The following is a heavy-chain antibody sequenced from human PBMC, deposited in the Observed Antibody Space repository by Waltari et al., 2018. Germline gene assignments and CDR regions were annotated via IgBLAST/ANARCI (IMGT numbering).Heavy chain of an antibody. CDR1: GGSFSGYY. CDR3: ARGFDSAASYSYYFDY. D-gene: IGHD1-26*01. Sequence: QVQLQQWGAGLLKPSETLSLTCAVYGGSFSGYYWSWIRHPPGKGLEWIGEINHSGSTNYNPSLKSRVTISVDTSKNQFSLKLSSVTAADTAVYYCARGFDSAASYSYYFDYWGQGTLVTVSS. J-gene: IGHJ4*02. CDR2: INHSGST. V-gene: IGHV4-34*01.